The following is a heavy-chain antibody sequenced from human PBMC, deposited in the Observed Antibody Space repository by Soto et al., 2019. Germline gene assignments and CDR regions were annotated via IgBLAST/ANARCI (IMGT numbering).Heavy chain of an antibody. D-gene: IGHD3-10*01. Sequence: EVQLVESGGGLVKPGGSLRLSCAASGFTFSSYTMNWVRQAPGKGLEWVSSISSSSTYIYYADSIKGRVTISRDNAKNSLYLHMNSLRAKDTAVYYCARVGPTTMVISYFDYWGQGTLVTVSS. CDR1: GFTFSSYT. J-gene: IGHJ4*02. CDR2: ISSSSTYI. CDR3: ARVGPTTMVISYFDY. V-gene: IGHV3-21*06.